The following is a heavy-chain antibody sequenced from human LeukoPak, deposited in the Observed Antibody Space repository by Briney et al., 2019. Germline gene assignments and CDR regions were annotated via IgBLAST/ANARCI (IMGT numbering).Heavy chain of an antibody. V-gene: IGHV4-4*02. CDR1: GGSISSSNW. D-gene: IGHD5-24*01. CDR2: IYYSGST. CDR3: ARHVGYNPFDY. J-gene: IGHJ4*02. Sequence: PSETLSLTCAVSGGSISSSNWWSWVRQPPGKGLEWIGYIYYSGSTNYNPSLKSRVTISVDTSKNQFSLKLSSVTAADTAVYYCARHVGYNPFDYWGQGTLVTVSS.